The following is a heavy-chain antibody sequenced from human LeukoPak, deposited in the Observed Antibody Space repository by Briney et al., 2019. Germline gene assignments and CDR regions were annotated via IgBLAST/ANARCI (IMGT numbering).Heavy chain of an antibody. V-gene: IGHV3-30-3*01. CDR3: ARDSRDYDFWSGPHSGYYYGMDV. CDR2: ISYDGSNK. Sequence: GGSLRLSCAASGFTFSSYATHWVRQAPGKGLEWVAVISYDGSNKYYADSVKGRFTISRDNSKNTLYLQMNSLRAEDTAVYYCARDSRDYDFWSGPHSGYYYGMDVWGQGTTVTVSS. CDR1: GFTFSSYA. J-gene: IGHJ6*02. D-gene: IGHD3-3*01.